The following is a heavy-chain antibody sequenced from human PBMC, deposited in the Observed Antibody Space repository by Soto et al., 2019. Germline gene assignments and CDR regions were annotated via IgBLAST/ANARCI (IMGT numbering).Heavy chain of an antibody. CDR1: GGTFSSYA. CDR2: IIPIPGTA. V-gene: IGHV1-69*01. Sequence: QVQLVQSGAEVKKPGSSVKVSCKASGGTFSSYAISWVRQAPGQGLEWMGGIIPIPGTANYAQKFQGRVTITADESTSTAYRERSSLRSEDTAVYYCARSQGSSTSLEIYYYYYYGMDGWGQGTTVTVSS. CDR3: ARSQGSSTSLEIYYYYYYGMDG. J-gene: IGHJ6*02. D-gene: IGHD2-2*01.